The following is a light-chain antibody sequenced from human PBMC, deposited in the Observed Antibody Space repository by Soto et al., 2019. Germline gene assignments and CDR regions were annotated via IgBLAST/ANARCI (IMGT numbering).Light chain of an antibody. CDR1: QRVSSN. J-gene: IGKJ1*01. Sequence: EIVMTQSPATLSVSPGERATLSCRASQRVSSNLAWYQQKTGQAPRLLIYGASTRATGIPARFSGSGSGTECTLTISSLQSEDFAVYYCQQYNNWPQATFSQATKVEIK. CDR3: QQYNNWPQAT. CDR2: GAS. V-gene: IGKV3-15*01.